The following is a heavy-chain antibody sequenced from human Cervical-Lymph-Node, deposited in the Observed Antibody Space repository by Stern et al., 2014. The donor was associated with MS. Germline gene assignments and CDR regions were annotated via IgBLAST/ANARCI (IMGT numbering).Heavy chain of an antibody. CDR1: GYTFTDHY. V-gene: IGHV1-46*01. CDR2: INPSGGST. D-gene: IGHD3/OR15-3a*01. Sequence: VQLVESGAEVKKPGASVEVSCKASGYTFTDHYIHWVRQAPGQGLEWMGVINPSGGSTTNAKKFQGSVTMTRDSYTSTVHMELSSLRSEDTAVYYCARGTGYSYYFDYWGQGTLVTVSS. J-gene: IGHJ4*02. CDR3: ARGTGYSYYFDY.